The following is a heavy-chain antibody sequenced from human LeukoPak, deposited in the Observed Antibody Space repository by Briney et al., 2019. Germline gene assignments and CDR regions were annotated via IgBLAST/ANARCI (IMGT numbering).Heavy chain of an antibody. D-gene: IGHD2-2*01. CDR3: ASLCSSTSRYWGADY. V-gene: IGHV4-39*01. Sequence: PSETLSLTCTVSGGSISSSSYYWGWIRQPPGKGLEWIGSIYYSGSTYYNPSLKSRVTISVDTSKNQFSLKLSSVTAADTAVYCCASLCSSTSRYWGADYWGQGTLVTVSS. CDR2: IYYSGST. J-gene: IGHJ4*02. CDR1: GGSISSSSYY.